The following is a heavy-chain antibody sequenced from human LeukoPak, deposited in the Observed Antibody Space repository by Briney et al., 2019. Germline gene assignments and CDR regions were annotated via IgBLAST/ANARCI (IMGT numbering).Heavy chain of an antibody. CDR2: INPSSGGT. CDR3: ATRGGYGGEFDY. J-gene: IGHJ4*02. V-gene: IGHV1-2*02. CDR1: GYTFTGYY. D-gene: IGHD4-17*01. Sequence: ASVKVSCKASGYTFTGYYMHWVRQAPGQGLEWMGWINPSSGGTNYAQKFQGRVTMTRDTSISTAYMELSRLRSDDTAVYYCATRGGYGGEFDYWGQGTLVTVSS.